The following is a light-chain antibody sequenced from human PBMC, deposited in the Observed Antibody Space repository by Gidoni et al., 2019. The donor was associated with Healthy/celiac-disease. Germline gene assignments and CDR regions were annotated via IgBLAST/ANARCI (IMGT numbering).Light chain of an antibody. V-gene: IGKV1-39*01. J-gene: IGKJ1*01. CDR1: QSISSY. CDR3: QQSYSTAST. Sequence: DIPMTQSPSSLSASVGDRVTITCRASQSISSYLNWYQQKPGKAPKLLTYAASSLQSGVPSRFSGSGSGTDFTLTISSLQPEDFATYYWQQSYSTASTFGQGTKVEIK. CDR2: AAS.